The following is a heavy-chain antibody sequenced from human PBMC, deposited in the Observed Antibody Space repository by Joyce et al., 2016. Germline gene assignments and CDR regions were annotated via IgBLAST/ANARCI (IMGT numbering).Heavy chain of an antibody. CDR1: GGTFSSSR. D-gene: IGHD6-25*01. Sequence: QVQLVQSGAEVKKPGSSVKVSCKASGGTFSSSRISWVRRAPGQGLEWMGGFIPTLGTANSAQNFQGRDTITADTSTTTAYMELSSLTSEDTAVYYCARGGRSSAYHYWGQGTLVTVSS. CDR3: ARGGRSSAYHY. J-gene: IGHJ4*02. CDR2: FIPTLGTA. V-gene: IGHV1-69*06.